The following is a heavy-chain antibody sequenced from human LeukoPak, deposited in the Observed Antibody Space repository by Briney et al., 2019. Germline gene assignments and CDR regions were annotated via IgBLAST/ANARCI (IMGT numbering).Heavy chain of an antibody. D-gene: IGHD6-6*01. CDR2: IKSKTDGGTT. Sequence: PSETLSLTCAVSGGSISSSNWWSWFRQAPGKGLEWFGRIKSKTDGGTTDYAAPVKGRFTISRDDSKNTLYLQMNSLKTEDTAVYYCTTDHTSVGSSGDYWGQGTLVTVSS. V-gene: IGHV3-15*01. CDR3: TTDHTSVGSSGDY. J-gene: IGHJ4*02. CDR1: GGSISSSNW.